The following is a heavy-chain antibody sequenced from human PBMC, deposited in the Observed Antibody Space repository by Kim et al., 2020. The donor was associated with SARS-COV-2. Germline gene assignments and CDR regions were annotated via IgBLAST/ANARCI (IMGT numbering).Heavy chain of an antibody. Sequence: SGKGKFTISRDDSKNTAYLEMSCLKTEDTALYYCTRIPATTLAFWDAFDIWGQGTMVTVSS. V-gene: IGHV3-73*01. CDR3: TRIPATTLAFWDAFDI. D-gene: IGHD1-1*01. J-gene: IGHJ3*02.